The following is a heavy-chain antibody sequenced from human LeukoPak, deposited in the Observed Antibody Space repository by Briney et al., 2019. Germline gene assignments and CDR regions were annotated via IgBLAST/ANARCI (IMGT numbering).Heavy chain of an antibody. J-gene: IGHJ2*01. V-gene: IGHV3-30-3*01. D-gene: IGHD3-3*01. CDR1: GFTFSSYA. Sequence: GGSLRLSCAASGFTFSSYAMHWVRQAPGKGLEWVAVISYDGSNKYYADSVKGRFTISRDNSKNTLYLQMNSLRAEDTAVYYCARAVDYDFWSGYWYFDLWGRGTLVTVSS. CDR2: ISYDGSNK. CDR3: ARAVDYDFWSGYWYFDL.